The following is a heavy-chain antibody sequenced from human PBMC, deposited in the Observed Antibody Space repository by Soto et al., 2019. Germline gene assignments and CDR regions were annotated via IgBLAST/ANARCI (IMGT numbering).Heavy chain of an antibody. J-gene: IGHJ5*02. CDR3: ARVRITIFGVVIPNWFDP. Sequence: PSETLSLTRTVSGGSISSGGYYWSWIRQHPGKGLEWIGYIYYSGSTYYNPSLKSRVTISVDTSKNQFSLKLSSVTAADTAVYYCARVRITIFGVVIPNWFDPWGQGTLVTVSS. CDR2: IYYSGST. D-gene: IGHD3-3*01. V-gene: IGHV4-31*03. CDR1: GGSISSGGYY.